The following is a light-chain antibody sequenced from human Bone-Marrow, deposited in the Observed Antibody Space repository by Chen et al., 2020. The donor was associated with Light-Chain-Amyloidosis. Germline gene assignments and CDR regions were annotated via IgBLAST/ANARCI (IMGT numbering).Light chain of an antibody. CDR2: KTS. Sequence: DIQMTQSPSTLSASVGDRVTITCRASQSISSWLAWYQQKPGKAPKLLIYKTSTLEPGVPSRFSGGGSGTEFTLNISSLQPDDFATYYCQQYKISSITFGQGTRREIK. J-gene: IGKJ5*01. CDR1: QSISSW. V-gene: IGKV1-5*03. CDR3: QQYKISSIT.